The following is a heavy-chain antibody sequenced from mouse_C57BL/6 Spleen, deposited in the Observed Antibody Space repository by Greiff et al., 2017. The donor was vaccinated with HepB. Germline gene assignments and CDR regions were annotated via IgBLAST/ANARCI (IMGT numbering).Heavy chain of an antibody. V-gene: IGHV1-18*01. CDR3: ARWRLSYAMDY. J-gene: IGHJ4*01. Sequence: VQLQQSGPELVKPGASVKIPCKASGYTFTDYNMDWVKQSHGKSLEWIGDINPNNGGTIYNQKFKGKATLTVDKSSSTAYMELRSLTSEDTAVYYCARWRLSYAMDYWGQGTSVTVSS. D-gene: IGHD1-2*01. CDR2: INPNNGGT. CDR1: GYTFTDYN.